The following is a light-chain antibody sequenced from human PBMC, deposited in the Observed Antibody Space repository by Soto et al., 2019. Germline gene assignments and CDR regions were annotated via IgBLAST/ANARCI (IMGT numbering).Light chain of an antibody. V-gene: IGKV3-11*01. CDR1: QSVSSS. CDR3: QQRSNWPIT. CDR2: DAS. Sequence: EIVLTPSPATLSLSPGERATLSCRASQSVSSSQLAWYQQKPGQAPRLLIYDASNRATGIPARFSGSGSGTDFTLTISSLEPEDFAVYYCQQRSNWPITFGQGTRLEIK. J-gene: IGKJ5*01.